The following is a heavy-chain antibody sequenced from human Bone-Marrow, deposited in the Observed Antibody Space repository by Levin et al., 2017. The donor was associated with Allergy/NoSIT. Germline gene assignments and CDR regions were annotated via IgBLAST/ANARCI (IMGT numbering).Heavy chain of an antibody. CDR1: GGSFSGYY. Sequence: SETLSLTCAVYGGSFSGYYWSWIRQPPGKGLEWIGEINHSGSTNYNPSLKSRVTISVDTSKNQFSLKLSSVTAAHTAVYYCARGRDSDYWGQGTLVTVSS. CDR2: INHSGST. CDR3: ARGRDSDY. D-gene: IGHD3-22*01. J-gene: IGHJ4*02. V-gene: IGHV4-34*01.